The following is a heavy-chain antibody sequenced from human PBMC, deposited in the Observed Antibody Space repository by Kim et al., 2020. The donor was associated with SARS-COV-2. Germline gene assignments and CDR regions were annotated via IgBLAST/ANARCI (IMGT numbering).Heavy chain of an antibody. V-gene: IGHV3-21*01. Sequence: GGSLRLSCAASGFTFSSYSMNWVRQAPGKGLEWVSSISSSSYIYYADSVKGRFTISRDNAKNSLYLQMNSLRAEDTAVYYCARDRGTDYGFYYYYYGMDVWGQGTTVTVSS. CDR2: ISSSSYI. J-gene: IGHJ6*02. D-gene: IGHD4-17*01. CDR3: ARDRGTDYGFYYYYYGMDV. CDR1: GFTFSSYS.